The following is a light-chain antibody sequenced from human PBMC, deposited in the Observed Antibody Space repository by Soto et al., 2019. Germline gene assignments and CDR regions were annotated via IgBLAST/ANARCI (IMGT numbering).Light chain of an antibody. Sequence: QSVLTQPPSASGTPGQRVTISCSGSSSNIGSNYVYWYQQLPGTAPKLLIYSNNQRPSGVPDRFSGSKSGTSASLAISGLRSEVEADYYCAAWDDSLSGPDVVFGGGTQLTVL. CDR2: SNN. CDR1: SSNIGSNY. V-gene: IGLV1-47*02. CDR3: AAWDDSLSGPDVV. J-gene: IGLJ2*01.